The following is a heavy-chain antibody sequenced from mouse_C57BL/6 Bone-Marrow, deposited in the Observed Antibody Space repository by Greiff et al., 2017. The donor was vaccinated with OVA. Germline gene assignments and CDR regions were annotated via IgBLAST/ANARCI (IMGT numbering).Heavy chain of an antibody. Sequence: QVQLKQSGAELARPGASVKLSCKASGYTFTSYGISWVKQRTGQGLEWIGEIYPRSGNTYYNEKFKGKATLTADKSSSTAYMQLSSLTSEDSAVYYCARRGKYGNYIFDYWGQGTTLTVSS. D-gene: IGHD2-1*01. CDR2: IYPRSGNT. V-gene: IGHV1-81*01. J-gene: IGHJ2*01. CDR3: ARRGKYGNYIFDY. CDR1: GYTFTSYG.